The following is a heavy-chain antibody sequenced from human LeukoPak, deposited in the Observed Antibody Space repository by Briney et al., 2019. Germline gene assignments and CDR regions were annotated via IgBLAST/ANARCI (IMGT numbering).Heavy chain of an antibody. V-gene: IGHV3-48*01. J-gene: IGHJ6*03. CDR1: GFTFSRFA. CDR2: ISNSGSII. D-gene: IGHD3-16*01. CDR3: ARDPISYYYYMDV. Sequence: PGGSLRLSCGASGFTFSRFAMNWVRQAPGKGLEWISYISNSGSIIYYADSMKGRFNVSRDNAKNSLYLQISSLSAEDTAVYYCARDPISYYYYMDVWGKGTSVFVSS.